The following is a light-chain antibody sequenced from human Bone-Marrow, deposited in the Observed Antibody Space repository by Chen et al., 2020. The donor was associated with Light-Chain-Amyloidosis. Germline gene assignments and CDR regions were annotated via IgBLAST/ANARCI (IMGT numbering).Light chain of an antibody. CDR2: EGS. CDR3: CSYAGSSYV. Sequence: QSGLTKPASVSGSPGQSITISCPGTSSDVGSYNLVSWYQQHPGKAPKLMIYEGSKRPSGVSNRFSGSKSGNTASLTISGLQAEDEADYYCCSYAGSSYVFGTGTKVTVL. V-gene: IGLV2-23*01. J-gene: IGLJ1*01. CDR1: SSDVGSYNL.